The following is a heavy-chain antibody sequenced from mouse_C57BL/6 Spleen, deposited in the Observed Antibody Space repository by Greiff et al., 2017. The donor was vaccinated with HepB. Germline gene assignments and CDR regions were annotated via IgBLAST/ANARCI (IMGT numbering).Heavy chain of an antibody. D-gene: IGHD2-5*01. CDR3: ARYPAYYSNSYFDY. J-gene: IGHJ2*01. CDR1: GYTFTSYW. V-gene: IGHV1-55*01. CDR2: IYPGSGST. Sequence: QVQLQQPGAELVKPGASVKMSCKASGYTFTSYWITWVKQRPGQGLEWIGDIYPGSGSTNYNEKFKSKATLTVDTSSSTAYMQLSSLTSEDSAVYYCARYPAYYSNSYFDYWGQGTTLTVSS.